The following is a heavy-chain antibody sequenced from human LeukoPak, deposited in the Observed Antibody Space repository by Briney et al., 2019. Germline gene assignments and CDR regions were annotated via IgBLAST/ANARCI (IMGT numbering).Heavy chain of an antibody. V-gene: IGHV3-9*01. D-gene: IGHD5-24*01. CDR2: ISWNSGSI. CDR3: ANGNGYNLAY. Sequence: GGSLRLSCAASGFTFDDYAMHWVRQAPGKGLEWVSGISWNSGSIGYADSVKGRFTISRDNSKNTLYLQMNSLRAEDTAVYYCANGNGYNLAYWGQGTLVTVSS. J-gene: IGHJ4*02. CDR1: GFTFDDYA.